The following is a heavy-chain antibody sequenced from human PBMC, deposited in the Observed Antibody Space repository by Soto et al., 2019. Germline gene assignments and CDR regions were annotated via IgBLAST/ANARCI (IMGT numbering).Heavy chain of an antibody. V-gene: IGHV3-30-3*01. D-gene: IGHD3-10*01. Sequence: QGQLVESGGGVVQPGGSLRLSCAASGFSFNLYAMHWVRQAPGKGLEWVAVISYEGGNRFYADSVKGRFTISRDNSRNTRHLQMDNLRADDTDVYYCSRSLSYYATEAYLDSWGQGTLLTVSS. CDR1: GFSFNLYA. CDR2: ISYEGGNR. J-gene: IGHJ4*02. CDR3: SRSLSYYATEAYLDS.